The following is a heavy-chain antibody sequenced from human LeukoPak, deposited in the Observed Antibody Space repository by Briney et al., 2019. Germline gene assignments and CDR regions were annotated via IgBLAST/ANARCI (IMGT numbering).Heavy chain of an antibody. V-gene: IGHV3-9*03. CDR3: AKGRGYSGYDEFDY. D-gene: IGHD5-12*01. J-gene: IGHJ4*02. Sequence: GRSLRLSCAASGFTFDDCAMHWVRQAPGKGLEWVSGISWNSGSIGYADSVKGRFTISRDNAKNSLYLQMNSLRAEDMALYYCAKGRGYSGYDEFDYWGQGTLVTASS. CDR1: GFTFDDCA. CDR2: ISWNSGSI.